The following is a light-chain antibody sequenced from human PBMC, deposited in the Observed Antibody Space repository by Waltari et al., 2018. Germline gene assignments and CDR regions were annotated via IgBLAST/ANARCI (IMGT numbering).Light chain of an antibody. J-gene: IGLJ3*02. CDR3: QAWDSSTAVV. CDR1: KLGDKS. CDR2: QGK. Sequence: SFELTQPPSVSVSPGQTASITCSGDKLGDKSVCWYRQRPGQSPVLIIYQGKKRPPGIPERLSGSTSGNTATLTISETQAIDEADYYCQAWDSSTAVVFGGGTKLTV. V-gene: IGLV3-1*01.